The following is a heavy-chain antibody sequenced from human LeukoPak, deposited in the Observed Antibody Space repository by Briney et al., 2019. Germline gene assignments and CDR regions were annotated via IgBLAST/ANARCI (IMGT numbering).Heavy chain of an antibody. CDR2: INPNTGGT. J-gene: IGHJ4*02. Sequence: GASVKVSCKASGYTFTGYYMHWVRQAPGQGLEWMGRINPNTGGTNYAQKFQGRVTMTRDTSISTAYMELSRLRSDDTAVYYCARVNVYDYVWGSYRPTFDHWGQGTLVTVSS. V-gene: IGHV1-2*06. CDR1: GYTFTGYY. D-gene: IGHD3-16*02. CDR3: ARVNVYDYVWGSYRPTFDH.